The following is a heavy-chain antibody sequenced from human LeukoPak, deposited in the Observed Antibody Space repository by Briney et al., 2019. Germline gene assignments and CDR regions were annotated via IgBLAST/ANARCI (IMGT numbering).Heavy chain of an antibody. Sequence: GGSLRLSCAASGFTFSSYAMSWVRQAPGKGLEWVSAISGSGGSTYYADSMKGRFTISRDNSKNTLYLQMNSLRAEDTAVYYCAKTGALTVTLFDYWGQGTLVTVSS. CDR1: GFTFSSYA. CDR3: AKTGALTVTLFDY. V-gene: IGHV3-23*01. CDR2: ISGSGGST. D-gene: IGHD4-17*01. J-gene: IGHJ4*02.